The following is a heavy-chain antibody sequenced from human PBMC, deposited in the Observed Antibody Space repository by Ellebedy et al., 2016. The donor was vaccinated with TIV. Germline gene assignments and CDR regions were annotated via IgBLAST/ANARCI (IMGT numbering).Heavy chain of an antibody. V-gene: IGHV3-23*01. CDR2: IRNSGGST. Sequence: PGGSLRLSCAASGFTFFSYAMNWVRQDPGQGLEWVSSIRNSGGSTHYADSVKGRFTISRDNSKNTLYLQMNSLRAEDTAVYYCAKDNSGTYYYYGMDVWGQGTTVTVS. CDR1: GFTFFSYA. J-gene: IGHJ6*02. D-gene: IGHD1-26*01. CDR3: AKDNSGTYYYYGMDV.